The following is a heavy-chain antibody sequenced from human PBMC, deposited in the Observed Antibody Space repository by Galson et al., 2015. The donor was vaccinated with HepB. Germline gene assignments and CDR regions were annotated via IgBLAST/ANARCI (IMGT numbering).Heavy chain of an antibody. D-gene: IGHD1-26*01. CDR1: GFTFGSYS. V-gene: IGHV3-48*04. Sequence: SLRLSCAASGFTFGSYSMNWVRQAPGKGLEWVSYISSSSTSKYFADSVKGRFSISRDNAKNSLYLQVSSLRVGDTAVYYCARLQWERGGVYYMDVWGKGTTVTVSS. CDR3: ARLQWERGGVYYMDV. CDR2: ISSSSTSK. J-gene: IGHJ6*03.